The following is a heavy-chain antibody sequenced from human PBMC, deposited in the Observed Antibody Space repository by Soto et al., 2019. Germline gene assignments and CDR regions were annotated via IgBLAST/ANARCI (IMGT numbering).Heavy chain of an antibody. Sequence: PGGSLRLSCEGSGFTFHAYALSWVRQAPGKGLEWVSAITGSGGRTFYADSVKGRFTISRDNSKTTLYLQMNSLRAEDTAVYYCARAPTSEIQLWLYGMDVWGQGTTVTVSS. V-gene: IGHV3-23*01. D-gene: IGHD5-18*01. J-gene: IGHJ6*02. CDR1: GFTFHAYA. CDR3: ARAPTSEIQLWLYGMDV. CDR2: ITGSGGRT.